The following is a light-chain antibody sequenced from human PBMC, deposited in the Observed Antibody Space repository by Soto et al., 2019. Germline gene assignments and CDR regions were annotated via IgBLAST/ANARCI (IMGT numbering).Light chain of an antibody. V-gene: IGLV2-14*03. Sequence: QSALTQPASVSGSPGQSITISCTGTSSDVGGYNYVSWYQQYPGKAPKLMIYDVSHRPSGVSNRFSGSKSGNTASLTISGLQPEDEADYYCSSYTISDTYFFGTGTKLTVL. J-gene: IGLJ1*01. CDR1: SSDVGGYNY. CDR3: SSYTISDTYF. CDR2: DVS.